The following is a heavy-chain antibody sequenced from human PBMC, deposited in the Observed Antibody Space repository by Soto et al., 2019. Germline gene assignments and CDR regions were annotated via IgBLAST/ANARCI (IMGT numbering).Heavy chain of an antibody. CDR2: IYYSGST. V-gene: IGHV4-31*03. J-gene: IGHJ4*02. Sequence: PSETLSLTCTVSGGSISSGGYYWGWIRQHPGKGLEWIGYIYYSGSTYYNPSLKSRVTISVDTSKNQFSLKLSSVTAADTAVYYCASGTADSGYDYYFDYWGQGTLVTVSS. D-gene: IGHD5-12*01. CDR1: GGSISSGGYY. CDR3: ASGTADSGYDYYFDY.